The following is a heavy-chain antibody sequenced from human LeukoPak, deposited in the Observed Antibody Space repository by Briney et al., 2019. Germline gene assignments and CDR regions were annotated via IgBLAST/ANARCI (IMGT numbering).Heavy chain of an antibody. J-gene: IGHJ4*02. Sequence: SVKVSCKASGGTFSSYAISWVRQAPGQGLEWMGGIIPIFGTANYAQEFQGRVTITADESTSTAYMELSSLRSEDTAVYYCARGEKKYIDSNFDYWGQGTLVIVSS. D-gene: IGHD1-26*01. CDR2: IIPIFGTA. V-gene: IGHV1-69*13. CDR3: ARGEKKYIDSNFDY. CDR1: GGTFSSYA.